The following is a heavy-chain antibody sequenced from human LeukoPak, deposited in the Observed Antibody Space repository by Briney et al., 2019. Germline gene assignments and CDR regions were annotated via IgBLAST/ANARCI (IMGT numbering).Heavy chain of an antibody. CDR2: IAADNGGS. V-gene: IGHV1-18*01. CDR3: ARASSPYNWYFNV. CDR1: GFTLSNYG. D-gene: IGHD4-11*01. Sequence: ASVKVSCEASGFTLSNYGISWVRQAPGQGLEWMGWIAADNGGSSYTQKFQGRVTMTTDTSTSTVYMDLRSLRTDDTAVHYCARASSPYNWYFNVWGRGTLVTVSS. J-gene: IGHJ2*01.